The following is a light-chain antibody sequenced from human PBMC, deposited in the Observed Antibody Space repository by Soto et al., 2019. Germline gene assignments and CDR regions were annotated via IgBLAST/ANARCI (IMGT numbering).Light chain of an antibody. CDR2: EVS. CDR3: SSYRSSSPPCVV. CDR1: SSDVGGYNY. Sequence: QSVLTQPASVSGSPGQSITISCTGTSSDVGGYNYVSWCQQYPGKAPKLMIYEVSNRPSGVSNRFSGSKSGNTASLTISGLQAEDEADYYCSSYRSSSPPCVVFGGGTKLTVL. V-gene: IGLV2-14*01. J-gene: IGLJ2*01.